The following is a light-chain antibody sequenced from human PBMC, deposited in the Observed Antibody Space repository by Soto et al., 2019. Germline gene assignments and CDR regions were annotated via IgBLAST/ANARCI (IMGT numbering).Light chain of an antibody. V-gene: IGLV3-21*02. CDR3: QVWDVSTVHYV. J-gene: IGLJ1*01. CDR1: NIGSKT. CDR2: DDS. Sequence: SYELTQPPSMSVAPGQTARITCGGNNIGSKTVHWYQQKAGQAPVLVVHDDSDRPSGIPERFSGSNSGNTATLTISRVEAGDEADYYCQVWDVSTVHYVFGTGTKLTVL.